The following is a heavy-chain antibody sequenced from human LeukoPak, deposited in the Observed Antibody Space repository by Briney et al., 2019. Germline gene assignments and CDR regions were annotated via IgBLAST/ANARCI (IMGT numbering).Heavy chain of an antibody. CDR2: IYHSGST. CDR3: ARTGPRQLIDY. D-gene: IGHD6-19*01. V-gene: IGHV4-38-2*02. CDR1: GYPISSGYY. J-gene: IGHJ4*02. Sequence: SETLSLTCTVSGYPISSGYYWGWIRQPPGKGLEWIGSIYHSGSTYYNPSLKSRVTISVDTSKNQFSLKLSSVTAADTAVYYCARTGPRQLIDYWGQGTLVTVSS.